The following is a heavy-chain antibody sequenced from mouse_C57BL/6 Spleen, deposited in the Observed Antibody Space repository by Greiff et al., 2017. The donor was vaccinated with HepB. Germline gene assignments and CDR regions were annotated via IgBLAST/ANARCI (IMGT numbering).Heavy chain of an antibody. CDR3: AQGDAPFAY. CDR2: INPGSGGT. Sequence: VQLQQSGAELVRPGTSVKVSCKASGYAFTNYLIEWVKQRPGQGLEWIGVINPGSGGTNYNEKFKGKATPTADKSSSTAYMQLSSLTSEDSAVYFCAQGDAPFAYWGQGTLVTVSA. V-gene: IGHV1-54*01. CDR1: GYAFTNYL. J-gene: IGHJ3*01.